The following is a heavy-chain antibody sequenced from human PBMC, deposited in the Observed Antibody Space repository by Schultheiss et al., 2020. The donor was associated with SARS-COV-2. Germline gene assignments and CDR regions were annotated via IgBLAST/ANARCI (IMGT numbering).Heavy chain of an antibody. CDR2: INHSGST. CDR3: ARREAANCSSTSCYTLYYFDY. Sequence: SETLSLTCAVYGGSFSGYYWSWIRQPPGKGLEWIGEINHSGSTNYNPSLKSRVTISVDTSKNQFSLKLSSVTAADTAVYYCARREAANCSSTSCYTLYYFDYWGQGTLVTVSS. J-gene: IGHJ4*02. V-gene: IGHV4-34*01. CDR1: GGSFSGYY. D-gene: IGHD2-2*02.